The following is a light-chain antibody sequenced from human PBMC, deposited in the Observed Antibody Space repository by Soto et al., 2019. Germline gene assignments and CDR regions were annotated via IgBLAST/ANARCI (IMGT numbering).Light chain of an antibody. CDR2: DAS. CDR3: QQYSSYRHT. J-gene: IGKJ2*01. V-gene: IGKV1-5*01. Sequence: DIPMTQSPSTLSASVGDRVSITCRASQSISDRLAWYQQKPGEAPKLLIYDASRLESGAPSRFSGRGSGTEFILTISSLQPDDFATYYCQQYSSYRHTFGQGTRLDI. CDR1: QSISDR.